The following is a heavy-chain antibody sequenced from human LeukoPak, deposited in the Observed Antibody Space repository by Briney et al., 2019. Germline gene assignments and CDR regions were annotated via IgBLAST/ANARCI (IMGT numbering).Heavy chain of an antibody. V-gene: IGHV3-21*01. D-gene: IGHD4-17*01. CDR3: ARNRGDPSYFDY. Sequence: PGGTLRLSCTASGFTFNGYSMNWVRQAPGKGLEWVSSISTLSRHIYYADSVKGRFTISRNNPKNSLYLQMNSLRAEDTAVYYCARNRGDPSYFDYWGQGTLVTASS. J-gene: IGHJ4*02. CDR2: ISTLSRHI. CDR1: GFTFNGYS.